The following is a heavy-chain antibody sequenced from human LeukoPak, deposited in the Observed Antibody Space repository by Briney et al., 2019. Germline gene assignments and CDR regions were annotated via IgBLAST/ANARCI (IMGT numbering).Heavy chain of an antibody. Sequence: GGSLRLSCAASGFDVSRNYMNWVRQAPGKGLEWVSYISSSGSTIYYADSVKGRFTISRDNAKNSLYLQMNSLRAEDTAVYYCARGRSSRTWAPNAFDIWGQGTMVTVSS. V-gene: IGHV3-11*01. CDR2: ISSSGSTI. J-gene: IGHJ3*02. D-gene: IGHD6-13*01. CDR3: ARGRSSRTWAPNAFDI. CDR1: GFDVSRNY.